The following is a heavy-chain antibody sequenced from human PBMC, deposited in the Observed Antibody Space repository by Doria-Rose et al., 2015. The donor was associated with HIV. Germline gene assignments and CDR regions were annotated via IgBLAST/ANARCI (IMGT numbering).Heavy chain of an antibody. CDR2: NFSDDER. CDR1: GVSLSSPGMG. D-gene: IGHD6-13*01. Sequence: QITLKESGPVLVKPTETLTLTCTVSGVSLSSPGMGVSWIRQPPGKALEWLANNFSDDERSYNTSLKSRLTISRGTSKSQVVLTMTDTDPVDTATYYCARIKSSRWYHKYYFDFWGQGTLVIVSA. CDR3: ARIKSSRWYHKYYFDF. J-gene: IGHJ4*02. V-gene: IGHV2-26*01.